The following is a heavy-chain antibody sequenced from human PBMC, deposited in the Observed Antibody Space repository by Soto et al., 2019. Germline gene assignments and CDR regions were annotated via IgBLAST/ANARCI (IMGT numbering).Heavy chain of an antibody. CDR3: AKDEGVPAAWGGYFDY. Sequence: EVQLLESGGGLVQPGGSLRLSCAASGFTFSSYAMSWVRQAPGKGLEWVSAISGSGGSTYYADSVKGRFTISRDNSKNTLYRQMNSLRAEDTAVYYCAKDEGVPAAWGGYFDYWGQGTLVTVSS. V-gene: IGHV3-23*01. CDR2: ISGSGGST. D-gene: IGHD2-2*01. CDR1: GFTFSSYA. J-gene: IGHJ4*02.